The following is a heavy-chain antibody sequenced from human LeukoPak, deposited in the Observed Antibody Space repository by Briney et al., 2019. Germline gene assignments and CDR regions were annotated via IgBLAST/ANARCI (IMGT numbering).Heavy chain of an antibody. V-gene: IGHV3-23*01. Sequence: GGSLRLSCAASGFTFSSYAMSWVRQAPGKGLEWVSAISGSGGSTYSADSVKGRFTVSRDNSKNTLYLQMNSLRAEDTAVYYCAKGAHIVATTYYYYYMDVWGKGTTVTVSS. CDR2: ISGSGGST. CDR3: AKGAHIVATTYYYYYMDV. D-gene: IGHD5-12*01. J-gene: IGHJ6*03. CDR1: GFTFSSYA.